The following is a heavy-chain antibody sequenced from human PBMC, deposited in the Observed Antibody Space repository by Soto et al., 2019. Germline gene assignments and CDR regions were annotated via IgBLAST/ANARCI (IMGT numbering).Heavy chain of an antibody. CDR1: GFIFSDYS. CDR3: AREPSGGDDYGDPRES. D-gene: IGHD4-17*01. J-gene: IGHJ5*02. CDR2: ISSGSITI. Sequence: GGSLRLSCEASGFIFSDYSINWVRQAPGKGLEWVSYISSGSITIYYADSVRGRFTISRDNAKNSLYLQMNSLRDEDTAVYYCAREPSGGDDYGDPRESWGQGTLVTVSS. V-gene: IGHV3-48*02.